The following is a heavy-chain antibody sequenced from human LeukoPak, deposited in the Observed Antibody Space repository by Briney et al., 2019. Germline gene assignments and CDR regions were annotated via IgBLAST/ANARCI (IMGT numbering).Heavy chain of an antibody. V-gene: IGHV4-59*01. J-gene: IGHJ5*02. Sequence: SETLSLTCTVSGGSISSYYWSWIRQPPGKGLEWIGYIYYSGSTNYNPSLKSRVTISVDTSKHQFSLKLSSVTAADTAVYYCARDGRGYSGYDSEYNWFDPWGQGTLVTVSS. CDR1: GGSISSYY. CDR2: IYYSGST. CDR3: ARDGRGYSGYDSEYNWFDP. D-gene: IGHD5-12*01.